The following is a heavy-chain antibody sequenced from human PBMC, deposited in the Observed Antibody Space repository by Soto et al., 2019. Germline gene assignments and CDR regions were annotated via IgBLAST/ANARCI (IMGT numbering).Heavy chain of an antibody. CDR2: IDPSDSDI. CDR1: WCKFANYR. Sequence: PGQSHQIRYKGSWCKFANYRSAWVSKMTGKGLEWMGIIDPSDSDIRYSPSFQGQVTISADKSISTAYLQWSSLKASDTAIYYCARSFCDNFDYWGHGNLVTVS. J-gene: IGHJ4*01. D-gene: IGHD3-3*01. CDR3: ARSFCDNFDY. V-gene: IGHV5-51*01.